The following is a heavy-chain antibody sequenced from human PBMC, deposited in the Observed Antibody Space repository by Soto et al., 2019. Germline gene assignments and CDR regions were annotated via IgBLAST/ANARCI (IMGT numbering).Heavy chain of an antibody. Sequence: SETLSLTCTVSGGSISSSSYYWGWIRQPPGKGLEWIGSIYYSGSTYYNPSLKSRVTISVDTSKNQFSLKLSSVTAADTAVYYCARTSEYSCFDYWGQGTLVTVSS. CDR2: IYYSGST. CDR1: GGSISSSSYY. D-gene: IGHD5-12*01. V-gene: IGHV4-39*01. CDR3: ARTSEYSCFDY. J-gene: IGHJ4*02.